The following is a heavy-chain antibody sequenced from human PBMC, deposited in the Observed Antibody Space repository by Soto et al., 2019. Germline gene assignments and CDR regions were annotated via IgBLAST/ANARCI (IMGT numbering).Heavy chain of an antibody. CDR3: ARLDTAMAHFDY. J-gene: IGHJ4*02. Sequence: SETLSLTCTVSGGSISSGGYYWSWIRQHPGKGLEWIGYIYYSGSTYYNPFLKSRVTISVDTSKNQFSLKLSSVTAADTAVYYCARLDTAMAHFDYWGQGTLVTVSS. V-gene: IGHV4-31*03. D-gene: IGHD5-18*01. CDR1: GGSISSGGYY. CDR2: IYYSGST.